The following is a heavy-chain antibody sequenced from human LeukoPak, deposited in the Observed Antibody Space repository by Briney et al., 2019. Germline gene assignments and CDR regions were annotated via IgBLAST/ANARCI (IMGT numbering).Heavy chain of an antibody. Sequence: TGGSLRLSCAASGFTFSSYAMSWVRQAPGKGLEWVSAISGSGGSTYYADSVKGRFTISRDNSKNTLYLQMNSLRAEDTAVYYCAKDRSAYYYGSGSYFDYWGQGTLVTVSS. CDR3: AKDRSAYYYGSGSYFDY. V-gene: IGHV3-23*01. D-gene: IGHD3-10*01. J-gene: IGHJ4*02. CDR2: ISGSGGST. CDR1: GFTFSSYA.